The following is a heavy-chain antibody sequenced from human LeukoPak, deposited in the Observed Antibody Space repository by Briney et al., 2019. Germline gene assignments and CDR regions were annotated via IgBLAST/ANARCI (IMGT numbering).Heavy chain of an antibody. CDR2: ISYDGSNK. Sequence: PGGSLRLSCAASGFTFSSYAMHWVRQAPGKGLEWVAVISYDGSNKYYAGSVKGRFTISRDNSKNTLYLQMNSLRAEDTAVYYCARGDGVPSDAFDIWGQGTMVTVSS. CDR1: GFTFSSYA. V-gene: IGHV3-30-3*01. D-gene: IGHD5-24*01. CDR3: ARGDGVPSDAFDI. J-gene: IGHJ3*02.